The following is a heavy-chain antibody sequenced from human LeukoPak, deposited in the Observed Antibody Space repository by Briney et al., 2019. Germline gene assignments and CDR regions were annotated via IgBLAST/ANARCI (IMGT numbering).Heavy chain of an antibody. CDR1: GFTFSSYG. CDR3: AGVGATGNWFDP. V-gene: IGHV3-30*02. Sequence: GGSLRLSCAASGFTFSSYGMHWVRQAPGKGLEWVAFIRYDGSNKYYADSVKGRFTISRDNSKNTLYLQMNSLRAEDTAVYYCAGVGATGNWFDPWGQGTLVTVSS. D-gene: IGHD1-26*01. CDR2: IRYDGSNK. J-gene: IGHJ5*02.